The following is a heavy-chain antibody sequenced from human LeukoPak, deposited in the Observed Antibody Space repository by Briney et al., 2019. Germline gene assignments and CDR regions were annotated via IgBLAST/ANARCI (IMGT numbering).Heavy chain of an antibody. CDR2: IYYSGST. CDR3: ARDDGSLFFDP. V-gene: IGHV4-30-4*01. J-gene: IGHJ5*02. D-gene: IGHD2-15*01. Sequence: SETLSLTCTVSGGSISSGDYYWSWIRQPPGKGLEWIGYIYYSGSTYYNPSLKCRVTISVDTSKNQFSLKLSSVTAADTAVYYCARDDGSLFFDPWGQGTLVTVSS. CDR1: GGSISSGDYY.